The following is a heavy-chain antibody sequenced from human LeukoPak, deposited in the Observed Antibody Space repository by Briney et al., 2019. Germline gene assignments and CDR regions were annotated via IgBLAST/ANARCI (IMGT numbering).Heavy chain of an antibody. CDR1: GFTFSSYA. D-gene: IGHD1-26*01. Sequence: PGGSLRLSCAASGFTFSSYAMSWVRQAPGKGLEWVSAISGSGGSTYYADSVKGRFTISRDNSKNTLYLQMNSLRAEDTAVYYCARGRLPSKVGATVHDAFDIWGQGTMVTVSS. V-gene: IGHV3-23*01. CDR2: ISGSGGST. J-gene: IGHJ3*02. CDR3: ARGRLPSKVGATVHDAFDI.